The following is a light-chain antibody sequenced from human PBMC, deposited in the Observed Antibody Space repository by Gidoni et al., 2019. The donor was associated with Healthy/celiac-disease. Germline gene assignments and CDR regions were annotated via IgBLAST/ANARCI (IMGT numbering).Light chain of an antibody. CDR1: SSNIGAGYD. Sequence: QSVLTQPPSVSGTPGPRVTISCTGSSSNIGAGYDVHWYQQLPGTAPKLLIYGNSNRPSGVPDRFSGSKSGTSASRAITGLQAEDEADYYCQSYDSSLSALFGGGTKLTVL. CDR3: QSYDSSLSAL. V-gene: IGLV1-40*01. J-gene: IGLJ2*01. CDR2: GNS.